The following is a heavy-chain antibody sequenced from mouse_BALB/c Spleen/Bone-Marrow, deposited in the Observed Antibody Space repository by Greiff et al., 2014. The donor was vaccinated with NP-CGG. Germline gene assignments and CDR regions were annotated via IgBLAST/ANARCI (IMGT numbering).Heavy chain of an antibody. J-gene: IGHJ4*01. V-gene: IGHV2-9*02. CDR2: IWADGST. CDR1: GLSLTSYG. CDR3: ARITTATGAMDY. D-gene: IGHD1-2*01. Sequence: QVQLKESGPGLVAPSQSLSISCTVSGLSLTSYGVHWVRQPPGKGLEWLGVIWADGSTNYNSALMSRLSISKDNSKSQVFLKMNSLQTDDTAVYYCARITTATGAMDYWGQGTSVTVSS.